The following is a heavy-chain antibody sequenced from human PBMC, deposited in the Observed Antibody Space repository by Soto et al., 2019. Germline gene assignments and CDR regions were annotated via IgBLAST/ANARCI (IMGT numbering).Heavy chain of an antibody. CDR1: GRSFSGYY. CDR2: ITHTAST. CDR3: ARAGYSDSSGYYDIEY. Sequence: SENLSLTCDVYGRSFSGYYWSWIRQPPGKGLEWNGGITHTASTNYNLSLKSRVTISVDTSKNEFSLKLSSVPAADTAVYYCARAGYSDSSGYYDIEYWGQGTLVTVSS. V-gene: IGHV4-34*01. D-gene: IGHD3-22*01. J-gene: IGHJ4*02.